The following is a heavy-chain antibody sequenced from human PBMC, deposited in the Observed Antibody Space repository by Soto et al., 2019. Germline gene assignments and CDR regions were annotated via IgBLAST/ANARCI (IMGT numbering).Heavy chain of an antibody. D-gene: IGHD4-17*01. CDR2: ISYDGSNK. CDR1: GFTFSSYG. J-gene: IGHJ6*02. Sequence: LRLSCAASGFTFSSYGMHWVRQAPGKGLEWVAVISYDGSNKYYADSVKGRFTISRDNSKNTLYLQMNSLRAEDTAVYYCAKEHYGGNRPPRGRDGWGQGTTGTVSS. CDR3: AKEHYGGNRPPRGRDG. V-gene: IGHV3-30*18.